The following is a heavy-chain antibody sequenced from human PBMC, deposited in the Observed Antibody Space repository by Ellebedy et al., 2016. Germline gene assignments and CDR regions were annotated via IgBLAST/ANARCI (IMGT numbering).Heavy chain of an antibody. J-gene: IGHJ4*02. CDR2: IYHSGNT. Sequence: GSLRLSCAASGFTFSTYWMTWVRQFPGKGLEWIGEIYHSGNTNYNPALKSRVTLSVDPSKSQFSLKLNSVTAADTAVYYCARGYGSGTYPSGHWGQGALVTVFS. CDR3: ARGYGSGTYPSGH. V-gene: IGHV4-34*01. CDR1: GFTFSTYW. D-gene: IGHD3-10*01.